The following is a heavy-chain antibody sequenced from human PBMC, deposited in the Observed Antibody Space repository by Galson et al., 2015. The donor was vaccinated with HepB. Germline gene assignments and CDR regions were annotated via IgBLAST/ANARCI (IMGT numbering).Heavy chain of an antibody. CDR3: VRDFTHYFENSGYYDALDA. CDR2: IKPDESEK. V-gene: IGHV3-7*03. Sequence: SLRLSCAASGFTFSSEWMSWVRQAPGKGLEWVANIKPDESEKNYVDSVKGRFTISRDNAKTSLSLLMNSLRVEDTAVYYCVRDFTHYFENSGYYDALDAWGQGTMVTVSS. CDR1: GFTFSSEW. D-gene: IGHD3-22*01. J-gene: IGHJ3*01.